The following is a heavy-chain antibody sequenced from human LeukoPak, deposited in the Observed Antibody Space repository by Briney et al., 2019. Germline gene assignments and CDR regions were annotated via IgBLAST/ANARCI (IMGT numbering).Heavy chain of an antibody. D-gene: IGHD4-17*01. J-gene: IGHJ6*02. Sequence: GGSLRLSCAASGFTFSSYWMHWVRQAPGKGLVWVSGISGSGGSRYYADSVKGRFTLSRDSSKNTLFLQMNSLRAEDTAVYYCARDLRVTISFTMDVWGQGTTVTVSS. CDR3: ARDLRVTISFTMDV. CDR2: ISGSGGSR. V-gene: IGHV3-23*01. CDR1: GFTFSSYW.